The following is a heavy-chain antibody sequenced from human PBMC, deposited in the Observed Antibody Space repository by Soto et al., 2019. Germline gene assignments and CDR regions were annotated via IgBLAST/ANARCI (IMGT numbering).Heavy chain of an antibody. D-gene: IGHD5-18*01. J-gene: IGHJ4*02. CDR1: GYTFTSYA. CDR3: ARRDEQLWLLIDDY. V-gene: IGHV1-3*01. Sequence: GASVKVSCKASGYTFTSYAMHWVRQAPGQRLEWMGWINAGNGNTKYSQKFQGRVTMTTDTSTSTAYMELRSLRSDDTAVYYCARRDEQLWLLIDDYWGQGTLVTVSS. CDR2: INAGNGNT.